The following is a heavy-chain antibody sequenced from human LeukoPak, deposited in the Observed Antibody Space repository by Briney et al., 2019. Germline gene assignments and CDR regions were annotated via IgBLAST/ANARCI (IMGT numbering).Heavy chain of an antibody. CDR2: IASDGSST. D-gene: IGHD3-22*01. Sequence: GGSLRLSCAASGFTFSSYWMNWVRQAPGKGLVWVSRIASDGSSTTYADSVKGRFSISRDNAKNTLYLQMNSLRVEDTAVYYCARIYYDSSGYQLYWHFDLWGRGTLFTVSS. CDR3: ARIYYDSSGYQLYWHFDL. J-gene: IGHJ2*01. V-gene: IGHV3-74*01. CDR1: GFTFSSYW.